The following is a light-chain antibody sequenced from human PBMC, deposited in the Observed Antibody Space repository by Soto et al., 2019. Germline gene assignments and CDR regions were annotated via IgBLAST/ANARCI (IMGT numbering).Light chain of an antibody. CDR2: GNN. V-gene: IGLV1-40*01. Sequence: QSVLTQPPSVSGAPGQRVSISCTGSSSNFGAGYDVSWYQQLPGTAPRLLIFGNNNRPSGVPGRFSGSKSGNSASLAITGLQAEDEADYYCQSYDTTLRASIFGGGTKLTVL. J-gene: IGLJ2*01. CDR3: QSYDTTLRASI. CDR1: SSNFGAGYD.